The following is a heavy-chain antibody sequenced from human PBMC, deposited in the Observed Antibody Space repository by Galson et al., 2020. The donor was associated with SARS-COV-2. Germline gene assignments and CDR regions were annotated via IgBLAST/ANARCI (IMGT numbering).Heavy chain of an antibody. V-gene: IGHV3-64D*06. CDR1: GFMFSDYA. Sequence: GGSLSLPCSASGFMFSDYAMHCVRQAPGKGLEYVSAISSNGETSFYADSVNGRFTMSRDNSKSMFYLQMTALRLEDTAFYFCLSYSSTRQNHWGQGTLVTVSA. CDR3: LSYSSTRQNH. CDR2: ISSNGETS. D-gene: IGHD6-19*01. J-gene: IGHJ5*02.